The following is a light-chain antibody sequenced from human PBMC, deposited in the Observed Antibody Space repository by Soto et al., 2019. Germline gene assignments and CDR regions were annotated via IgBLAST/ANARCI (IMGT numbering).Light chain of an antibody. CDR2: KAS. J-gene: IGKJ1*01. CDR1: QSISYW. V-gene: IGKV1-5*03. Sequence: DIQMTQSPSTLSASVGDRVTITCRASQSISYWLAWYQQKPGKAPNLLIYKASSLESGVPSRFSGSGSGTEFPLTISRLQPDDFATYYCQHYNNYWTCGQGTKVEIK. CDR3: QHYNNYWT.